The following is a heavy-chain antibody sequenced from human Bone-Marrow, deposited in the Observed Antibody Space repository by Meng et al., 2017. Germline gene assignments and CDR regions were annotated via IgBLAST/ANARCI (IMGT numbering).Heavy chain of an antibody. CDR2: ISGDGSTT. V-gene: IGHV3-74*01. D-gene: IGHD2-15*01. CDR3: ARDSRYCSGGSCYSRFSY. J-gene: IGHJ4*02. CDR1: GFTFSRDW. Sequence: GESLKISCAASGFTFSRDWMHWVRQAPGKGLLWVSRISGDGSTTTYADSVKGRFTISRDNANNTLYLQMNSLRAEDTAVYYCARDSRYCSGGSCYSRFSYWGQGTLVTVS.